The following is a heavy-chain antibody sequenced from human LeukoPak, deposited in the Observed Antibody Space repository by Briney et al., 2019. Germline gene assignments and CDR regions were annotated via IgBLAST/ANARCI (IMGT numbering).Heavy chain of an antibody. Sequence: PGGSLRLSCAASGFTLSSCNMNWVRQAPGKGLEWVSSISSSSSYIYYADSVKGRFTISRDNAKNSLYLQINSLRAEDTAVYYCARDLVVKYYFDYWGQGTLVTVSS. J-gene: IGHJ4*02. CDR1: GFTLSSCN. V-gene: IGHV3-21*01. D-gene: IGHD2-21*01. CDR2: ISSSSSYI. CDR3: ARDLVVKYYFDY.